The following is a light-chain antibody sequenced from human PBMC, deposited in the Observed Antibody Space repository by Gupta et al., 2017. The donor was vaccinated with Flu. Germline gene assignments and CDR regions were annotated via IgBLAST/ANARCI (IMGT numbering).Light chain of an antibody. CDR2: LGS. CDR3: RQALQNPVFT. J-gene: IGKJ3*01. Sequence: DIVMTQSPLSLPVTPGEPASISCRSSQSLLHSNGYNYLDWYLQKPGQSPQLLIYLGSNRAAGVPDRFSGSGLGTDXTLKISXGEEEDVGVYYCRQALQNPVFTFGXGTKVDIK. CDR1: QSLLHSNGYNY. V-gene: IGKV2-28*01.